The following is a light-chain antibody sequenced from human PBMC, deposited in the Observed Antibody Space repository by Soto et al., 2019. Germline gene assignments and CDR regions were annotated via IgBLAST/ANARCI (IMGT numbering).Light chain of an antibody. V-gene: IGKV1-5*03. J-gene: IGKJ1*01. CDR3: QHYNSYSEA. CDR1: QTISSW. CDR2: KAS. Sequence: IHPVQTPSTLCESLCAVVSITWRASQTISSWLAWYQQKPGKAPKLLIYKASTLKSGVPSRFSGSGSGTEFTLTISSLQPDDFATYYCQHYNSYSEAFGQGTKVDIK.